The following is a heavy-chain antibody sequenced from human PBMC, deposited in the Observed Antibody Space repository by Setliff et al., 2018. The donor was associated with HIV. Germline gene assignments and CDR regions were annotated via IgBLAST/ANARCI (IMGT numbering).Heavy chain of an antibody. V-gene: IGHV4-39*01. J-gene: IGHJ4*02. CDR1: GASVTSSSYY. CDR2: IYYGGNT. CDR3: ATHYGSGSYYNY. D-gene: IGHD3-10*01. Sequence: SETLSLTCSVTGASVTSSSYYWGWIRQPPGKGLEWIGSIYYGGNTYSNPSLRSRLSISLDTSKNQFSLELYSVTAADTAVYYCATHYGSGSYYNYWGQGMLVTVSS.